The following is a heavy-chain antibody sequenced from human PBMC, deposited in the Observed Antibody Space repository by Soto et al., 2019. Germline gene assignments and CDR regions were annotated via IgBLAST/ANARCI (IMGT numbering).Heavy chain of an antibody. V-gene: IGHV4-39*01. CDR2: IYYSGRT. CDR3: VGYGDYEGLGYFDY. CDR1: GGSISSSSYY. D-gene: IGHD4-17*01. Sequence: QLQLQESGPGLVKPSETLSLTCTVSGGSISSSSYYWGWIRQPPGKGLEWIGSIYYSGRTYYNPSLKSRVTIPVDTSKNQFSLKLSSVTAADTAVYYCVGYGDYEGLGYFDYWGQGTLVTVSS. J-gene: IGHJ4*02.